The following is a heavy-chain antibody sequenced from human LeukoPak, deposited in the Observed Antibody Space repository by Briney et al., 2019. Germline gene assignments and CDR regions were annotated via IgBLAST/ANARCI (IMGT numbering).Heavy chain of an antibody. CDR1: GFTFSSYS. J-gene: IGHJ5*02. Sequence: GGSLGLSCAASGFTFSSYSMNWVRQAPGKGLEWVSSISSSSYIYYADSVKGRFTISRDNAKNSLSLQMNSLRAEDTAVYYCARDQIVLMVYAPNWFDPWGQGTLVTASS. CDR3: ARDQIVLMVYAPNWFDP. D-gene: IGHD2-8*01. CDR2: ISSSSYI. V-gene: IGHV3-21*01.